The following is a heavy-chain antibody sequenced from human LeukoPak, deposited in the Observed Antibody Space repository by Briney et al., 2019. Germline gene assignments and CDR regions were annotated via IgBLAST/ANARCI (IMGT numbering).Heavy chain of an antibody. J-gene: IGHJ6*02. Sequence: GGSLRLSCAASGFTFSDHYMDWVRQAPGKGLEWVGRNRNKANSYTTEYVASVKGRFTISRDDSKNSLYLQMNSLKTEDTAVYYCARVNIAVAGTPGISYYYGMDVWGQGTTVTVSS. CDR2: NRNKANSYTT. D-gene: IGHD6-19*01. V-gene: IGHV3-72*01. CDR3: ARVNIAVAGTPGISYYYGMDV. CDR1: GFTFSDHY.